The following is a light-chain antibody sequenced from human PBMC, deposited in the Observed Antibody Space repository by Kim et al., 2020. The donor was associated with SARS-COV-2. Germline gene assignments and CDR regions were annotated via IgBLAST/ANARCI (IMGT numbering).Light chain of an antibody. Sequence: SPGERAALSCRASQSISSSYLAWYQQTRGQAPRLLIYSTSKRATGIPDRFSGSGSGTDFTLTISRLEPEDFAVYFCQHYGGSPQTFGQGTKVEIK. V-gene: IGKV3-20*01. CDR2: STS. J-gene: IGKJ1*01. CDR3: QHYGGSPQT. CDR1: QSISSSY.